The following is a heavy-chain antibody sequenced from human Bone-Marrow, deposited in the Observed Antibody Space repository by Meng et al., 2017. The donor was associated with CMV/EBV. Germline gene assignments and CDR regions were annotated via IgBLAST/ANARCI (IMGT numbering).Heavy chain of an antibody. D-gene: IGHD3-3*01. V-gene: IGHV4-31*03. CDR3: ATASNYDFWSGYYTHYFDY. J-gene: IGHJ4*02. CDR2: IYYSGST. CDR1: GGSISSGGYY. Sequence: SETLSLTCTVSGGSISSGGYYWSWIRQHPGKGLEWIGYIYYSGSTYYNPSLKSRVTISVDTSKNQFSLKLSSVTAADTAVYYCATASNYDFWSGYYTHYFDYWGQGTLVTVSS.